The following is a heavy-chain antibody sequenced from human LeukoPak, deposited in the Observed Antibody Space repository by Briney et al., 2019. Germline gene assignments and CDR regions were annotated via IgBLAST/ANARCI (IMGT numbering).Heavy chain of an antibody. CDR1: GFTFRSYG. CDR2: IRYDGNSN. V-gene: IGHV3-30*02. J-gene: IGHJ4*02. Sequence: GGSLRLSCSASGFTFRSYGMHWVRQAPGKGLEWVAFIRYDGNSNYYADSVKGRFTISRDNSRSTLYLQMNSLRAEDTAVYYCAKEEVISGNHGVYFDYWGQGTLVTVSS. CDR3: AKEEVISGNHGVYFDY. D-gene: IGHD3-22*01.